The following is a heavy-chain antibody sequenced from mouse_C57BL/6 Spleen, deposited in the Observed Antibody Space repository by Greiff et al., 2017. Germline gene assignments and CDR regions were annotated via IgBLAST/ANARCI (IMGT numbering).Heavy chain of an antibody. Sequence: VQLQQSGPELVKPGASVKISCKASGYSFTSYYIHWVKQRPGQGLEWIGWIYPGSGNTKYNEKFKGKATLTADTSSSTAYMQLSSLTSEDSAVYYYARGDDDGNWYFEVWGTGTTVTVSS. CDR1: GYSFTSYY. V-gene: IGHV1-66*01. CDR2: IYPGSGNT. D-gene: IGHD2-1*01. J-gene: IGHJ1*03. CDR3: ARGDDDGNWYFEV.